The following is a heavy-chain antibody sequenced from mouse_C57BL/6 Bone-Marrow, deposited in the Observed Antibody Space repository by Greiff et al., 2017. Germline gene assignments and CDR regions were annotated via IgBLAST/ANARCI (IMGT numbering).Heavy chain of an antibody. CDR2: IHPNSGST. CDR3: ARGYSYYYYAMDY. D-gene: IGHD2-3*01. CDR1: GYTFTSYW. V-gene: IGHV1-64*01. J-gene: IGHJ4*01. Sequence: QVQLQQPGAELVKPGASVKLSCKASGYTFTSYWMHWVKQRPGQGLEWIGMIHPNSGSTNYNEKFKSKATLTVDKSSSTAYMQLSSLTSEDSAVYYCARGYSYYYYAMDYWGQGTSVTVSS.